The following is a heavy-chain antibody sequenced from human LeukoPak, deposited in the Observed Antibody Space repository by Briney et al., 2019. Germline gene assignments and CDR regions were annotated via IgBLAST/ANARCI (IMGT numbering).Heavy chain of an antibody. J-gene: IGHJ4*02. V-gene: IGHV3-43*02. CDR2: ISGDCGST. D-gene: IGHD2-2*01. CDR3: AKDNYRSRIVVVPAAMDY. CDR1: GFPFDYYA. Sequence: GGSLRLSCAASGFPFDYYALHWVRQAPGKGLDWVSLISGDCGSTYYADSVKGRFTISRDNSKNSLYLQMNSLRTEDTALYYCAKDNYRSRIVVVPAAMDYWCQGTLVTVSS.